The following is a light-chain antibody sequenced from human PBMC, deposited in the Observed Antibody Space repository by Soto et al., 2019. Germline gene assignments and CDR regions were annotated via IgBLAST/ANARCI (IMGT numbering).Light chain of an antibody. Sequence: QSVLTQPASVSGSPGQSITISCTGTSSDVGGYNYVSWYQQHPGKAPKLMIFEVSNRPSGVSNRFSGSKSGNTASLTISGLHAEDEADYYCTSYTSSLTTVFGTGTKVTV. V-gene: IGLV2-14*01. CDR2: EVS. CDR1: SSDVGGYNY. J-gene: IGLJ1*01. CDR3: TSYTSSLTTV.